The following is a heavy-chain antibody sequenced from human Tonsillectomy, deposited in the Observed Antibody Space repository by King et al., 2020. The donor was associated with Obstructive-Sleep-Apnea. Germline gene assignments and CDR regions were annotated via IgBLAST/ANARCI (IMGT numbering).Heavy chain of an antibody. D-gene: IGHD3-9*01. CDR2: IRSKAYGGTT. J-gene: IGHJ3*02. Sequence: VQLVESGGGLVQPGRSLRLSCTASGFTFGDYAMSWFRQAPGKGLEWVGCIRSKAYGGTTEYAASVKGRFTISRDDSKSIAYLQMNSLKTEDTAVYYCTRARRYFDWLPLAPDAFDIWGQGTMVTVSS. CDR1: GFTFGDYA. CDR3: TRARRYFDWLPLAPDAFDI. V-gene: IGHV3-49*03.